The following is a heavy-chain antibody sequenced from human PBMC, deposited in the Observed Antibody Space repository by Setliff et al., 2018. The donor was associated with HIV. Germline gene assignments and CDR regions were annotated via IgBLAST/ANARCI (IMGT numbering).Heavy chain of an antibody. CDR3: ARGGGAGTTVYYYMDV. CDR2: ISYDGSRT. V-gene: IGHV3-30*07. D-gene: IGHD1-7*01. Sequence: GGSLRLSCVASGFTFSTFAMHWVRQAPGKGLEWVSVISYDGSRTHYADSVKGRFTIARDNAKNSLYLQMNSLRDEDTAVYYCARGGGAGTTVYYYMDVWGKGTTVTVSS. J-gene: IGHJ6*03. CDR1: GFTFSTFA.